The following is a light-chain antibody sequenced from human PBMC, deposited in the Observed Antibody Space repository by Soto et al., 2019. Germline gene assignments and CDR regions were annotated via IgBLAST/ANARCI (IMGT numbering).Light chain of an antibody. Sequence: QSVLTQPPSASGTPGQRVIISCSGSSSNIGINTVNWYQQLPGTAPKLLIFSNTQRPSGVPDRFSGSKSGTSASLAISGLQSEDEADYYCAAWDDSLGGLVVFGGWTQLTVL. CDR1: SSNIGINT. J-gene: IGLJ2*01. V-gene: IGLV1-44*01. CDR2: SNT. CDR3: AAWDDSLGGLVV.